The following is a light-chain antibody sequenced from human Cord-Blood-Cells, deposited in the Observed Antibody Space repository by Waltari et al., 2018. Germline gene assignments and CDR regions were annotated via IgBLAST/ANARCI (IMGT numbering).Light chain of an antibody. Sequence: QSVLTQPPSASGTPGQRVTISCSGSSSNIGSNYVSCYQQLPGTAPKLLIHRNNQRPSGVPDRFSGSKSGTSASLAISGLRSEDEADYYCAAWDDSLSGQVFGGGTKLTVL. CDR1: SSNIGSNY. V-gene: IGLV1-47*01. CDR3: AAWDDSLSGQV. J-gene: IGLJ3*02. CDR2: RNN.